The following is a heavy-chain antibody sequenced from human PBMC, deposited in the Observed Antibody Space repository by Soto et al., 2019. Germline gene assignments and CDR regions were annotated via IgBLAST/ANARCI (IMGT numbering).Heavy chain of an antibody. J-gene: IGHJ5*02. CDR2: ISPYNGNT. Sequence: QIQLVQSAAEVKKPGASVKVSCKTSGYTFVSYGISWVRQAPGQGLEWMGWISPYNGNTNFAQRFRGRVTLTTDTSTDIVYMDLGSLKSDDTAVYYCSSDQNFFDSSGYYDHWGQGNLITVSS. CDR1: GYTFVSYG. D-gene: IGHD3-22*01. CDR3: SSDQNFFDSSGYYDH. V-gene: IGHV1-18*04.